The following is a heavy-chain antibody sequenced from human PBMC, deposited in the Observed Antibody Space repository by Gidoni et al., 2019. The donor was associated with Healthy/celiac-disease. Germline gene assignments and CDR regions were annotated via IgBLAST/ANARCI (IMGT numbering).Heavy chain of an antibody. D-gene: IGHD6-13*01. V-gene: IGHV3-48*02. J-gene: IGHJ5*02. CDR2: ISSSSSTI. Sequence: EVQLVESGGGLVQPGGFLRLSCAASGFTFSSYSMNWVRQAPGKGLEWVSYISSSSSTIYYADSVKGRFTISRDNAKNSLYLQMNSLRDEDTAVYYCAREYSSSWYGWFDPWGQGTLVTVSS. CDR3: AREYSSSWYGWFDP. CDR1: GFTFSSYS.